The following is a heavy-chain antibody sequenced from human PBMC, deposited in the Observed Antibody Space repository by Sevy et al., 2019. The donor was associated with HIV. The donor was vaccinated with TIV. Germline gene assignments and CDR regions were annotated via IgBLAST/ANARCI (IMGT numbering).Heavy chain of an antibody. D-gene: IGHD4-17*01. CDR2: ISYDGDNK. V-gene: IGHV3-30*04. J-gene: IGHJ6*02. Sequence: GGSLRLSCAASGFPFGSYSMHWVRHAAGKGLEWVAVISYDGDNKLYADSVKGRFTISRDNSKRTLYLVMNSLRTEDTAVYFCARYPTDYPSYYYLDGLDAWGQGTTVTVSS. CDR3: ARYPTDYPSYYYLDGLDA. CDR1: GFPFGSYS.